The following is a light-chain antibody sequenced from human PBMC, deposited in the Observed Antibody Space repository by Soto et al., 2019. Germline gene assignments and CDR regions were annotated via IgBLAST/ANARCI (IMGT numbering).Light chain of an antibody. Sequence: DIQMTQSPSTLSASVGDRVTITCRASQSISSWLAWYQQKPGKAPDLLIYKASSLESGVPSRFSGSGSGTEFTLTIGRLQPDDFATYYCQQYYTYSRTFGQGTKVEIK. CDR3: QQYYTYSRT. V-gene: IGKV1-5*03. CDR1: QSISSW. J-gene: IGKJ1*01. CDR2: KAS.